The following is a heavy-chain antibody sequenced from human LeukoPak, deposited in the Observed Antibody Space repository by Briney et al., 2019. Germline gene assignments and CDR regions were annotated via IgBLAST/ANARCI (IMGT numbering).Heavy chain of an antibody. J-gene: IGHJ6*02. CDR3: ARLVVVVAATRNTSYYYYGMDV. D-gene: IGHD2-15*01. V-gene: IGHV4-61*02. CDR1: GGSISSGSYY. Sequence: SQTLSLTCTVSGGSISSGSYYWSWIRQPAGKGLEWIGRIYTSGSTNYNPSLKSRVTISVDTSKNQFSLKLSSVTAADTAVYYCARLVVVVAATRNTSYYYYGMDVWGQGTTVTVSS. CDR2: IYTSGST.